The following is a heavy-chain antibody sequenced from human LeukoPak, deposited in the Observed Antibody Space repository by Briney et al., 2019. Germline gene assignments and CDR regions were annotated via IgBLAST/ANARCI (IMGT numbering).Heavy chain of an antibody. J-gene: IGHJ3*02. D-gene: IGHD2-21*02. Sequence: GGSLRLSCAASGFTFSSYGIHWVRQAPGKGLEGVAVISYDGSNKYYADSVKGRFTISRDNYKNTLYLQMNSLRAEDTAVYYCAKETDGVDAFDIWGQGTMVTVSS. CDR3: AKETDGVDAFDI. CDR2: ISYDGSNK. CDR1: GFTFSSYG. V-gene: IGHV3-30*18.